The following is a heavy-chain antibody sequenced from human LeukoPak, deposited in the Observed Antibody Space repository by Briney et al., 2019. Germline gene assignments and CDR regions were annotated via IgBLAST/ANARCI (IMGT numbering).Heavy chain of an antibody. Sequence: GGSLRLSCAASGFTFSSYSMNWVRQAPGKGLEWVGRIKSKTDGGTTDYAAPVRGRFTISRDDSKNTLYLQMNSLKTEDTAVYYCTTELGGYEIDYWAREPWSPSPQ. V-gene: IGHV3-15*01. CDR3: TTELGGYEIDY. CDR1: GFTFSSYS. D-gene: IGHD5-12*01. CDR2: IKSKTDGGTT. J-gene: IGHJ4*02.